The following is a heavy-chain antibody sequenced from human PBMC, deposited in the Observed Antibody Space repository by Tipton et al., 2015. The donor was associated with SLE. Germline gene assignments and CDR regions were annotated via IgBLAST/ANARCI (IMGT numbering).Heavy chain of an antibody. V-gene: IGHV4-59*01. D-gene: IGHD5-24*01. CDR1: GDSMNGYY. Sequence: TLSLTCTVSGDSMNGYYWSWIRQPPGKGLEWIGYIYHSGITNYNPSLKSRVTISVDTSKYQFSLTLSSVTAADTAVYYCARAGDRRDGYNFALTYWGLGTLVTVSS. CDR2: IYHSGIT. CDR3: ARAGDRRDGYNFALTY. J-gene: IGHJ4*02.